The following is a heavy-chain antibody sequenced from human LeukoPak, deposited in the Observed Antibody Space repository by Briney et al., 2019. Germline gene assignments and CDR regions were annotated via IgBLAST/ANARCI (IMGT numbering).Heavy chain of an antibody. CDR1: GYTFTGYY. CDR2: INPNSGGT. J-gene: IGHJ4*02. D-gene: IGHD1-26*01. V-gene: IGHV1-2*06. Sequence: VASVKVSCKASGYTFTGYYMHWVRQAPGQGLEWMGRINPNSGGTNYAQKFQGRVTMTRDTSISTAYMELSRLRSDDTAVYYCARVNRPIVGAIFRTRDYFDYWGQGTLVTVSS. CDR3: ARVNRPIVGAIFRTRDYFDY.